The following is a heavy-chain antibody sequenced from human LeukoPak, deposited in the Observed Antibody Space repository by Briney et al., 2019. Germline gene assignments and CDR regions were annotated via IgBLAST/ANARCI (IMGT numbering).Heavy chain of an antibody. CDR1: GFTFRDYW. V-gene: IGHV3-7*01. D-gene: IGHD6-13*01. CDR2: VKQDGTEK. CDR3: ARAGGTSWADY. J-gene: IGHJ4*02. Sequence: GGSLRLSCEASGFTFRDYWMTWVRQAPGKGLEWVANVKQDGTEKFYVDSEKGRFTISRDNGKNSLYLQMNSLRVEDTAIYYCARAGGTSWADYRGQGTLVTVSS.